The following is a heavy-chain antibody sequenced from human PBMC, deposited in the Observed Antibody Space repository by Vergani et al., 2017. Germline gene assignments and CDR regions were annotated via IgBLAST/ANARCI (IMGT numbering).Heavy chain of an antibody. CDR1: GVSINSHNYY. CDR3: ARGSCLGGSCYKPLFDY. CDR2: IHTSWST. J-gene: IGHJ4*02. Sequence: QVQLQESGPGLVKPSQTLSLTCTVSGVSINSHNYYWSWIRQPAGKGLEWIGRIHTSWSTNYNPSLKSRVTMSEDTSKNQFSLDRTSVTAADTAVYFCARGSCLGGSCYKPLFDYWVQGILLTVSS. V-gene: IGHV4-61*02. D-gene: IGHD2-15*01.